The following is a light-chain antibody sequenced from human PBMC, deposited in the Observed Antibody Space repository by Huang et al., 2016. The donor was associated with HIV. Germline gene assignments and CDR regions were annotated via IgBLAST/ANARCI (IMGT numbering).Light chain of an antibody. CDR3: HQYGSSPGT. CDR2: GTS. V-gene: IGKV3-20*01. CDR1: QRISSNY. J-gene: IGKJ2*01. Sequence: EIVLTQSPGTLSLSPGERATLSCRASQRISSNYLAWYQQKPGQAPRLLIYGTSNRATRIPDRIGGSWSGTDFTLTISRLEPEDFAIYYCHQYGSSPGTFGQGTNLEIK.